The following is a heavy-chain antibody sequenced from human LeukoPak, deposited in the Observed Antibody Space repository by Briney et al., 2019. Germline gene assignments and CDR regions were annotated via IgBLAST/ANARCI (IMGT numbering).Heavy chain of an antibody. CDR2: ISGSGGST. D-gene: IGHD2/OR15-2a*01. CDR1: GFTFSSYA. CDR3: AKDQRFALSNYDY. J-gene: IGHJ4*02. Sequence: GGSLRLSCAASGFTFSSYAMSWVRQAPGKGLEWVSGISGSGGSTYYADSVKGRFTISRDNSNNTLYLQMTSLRAEDTAVYYCAKDQRFALSNYDYWGQGTLVTVSS. V-gene: IGHV3-23*01.